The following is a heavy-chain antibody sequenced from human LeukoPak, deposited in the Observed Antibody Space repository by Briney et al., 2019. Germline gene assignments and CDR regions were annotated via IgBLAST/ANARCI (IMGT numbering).Heavy chain of an antibody. V-gene: IGHV1-69*13. CDR3: TRGADGGGWSIGDY. Sequence: GASVKVSCKTSGGTFRSYAISWVRQAPGQGLEWMGGIIPIFGTANYAQKFQGRVTITADESTSTAYMELSSLRSDDTAVYFCTRGADGGGWSIGDYWGQGTLVTVSS. CDR1: GGTFRSYA. J-gene: IGHJ4*02. D-gene: IGHD6-19*01. CDR2: IIPIFGTA.